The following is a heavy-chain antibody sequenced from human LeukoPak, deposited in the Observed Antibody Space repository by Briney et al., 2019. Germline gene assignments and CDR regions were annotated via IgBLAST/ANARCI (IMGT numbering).Heavy chain of an antibody. CDR3: ASEYSGYDYSSYYYYYMDV. Sequence: SETLSLTCTVSGGSISSYYWSWIRQPAGKGLEWIGRIYTSGSTNYNPSLKSRVTMSVDTSKNQFSLKLSPVTAADTAVYYCASEYSGYDYSSYYYYYMDVWGKGTTVTVSS. D-gene: IGHD5-12*01. J-gene: IGHJ6*03. CDR1: GGSISSYY. V-gene: IGHV4-4*07. CDR2: IYTSGST.